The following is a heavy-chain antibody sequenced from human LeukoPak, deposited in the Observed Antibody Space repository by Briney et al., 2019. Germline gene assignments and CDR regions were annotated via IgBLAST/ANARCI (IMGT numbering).Heavy chain of an antibody. D-gene: IGHD2-15*01. CDR1: GGSFSGYY. Sequence: SETLSLTCAVYGGSFSGYYWSWIRQPPGKGLEWIGEINHSGSTNYNPSLKSRVTISVDTSKNQFSLKLSSVTAADTAVYYCARNGDYSMDYWGQGTLVTVSS. CDR2: INHSGST. V-gene: IGHV4-34*01. CDR3: ARNGDYSMDY. J-gene: IGHJ4*02.